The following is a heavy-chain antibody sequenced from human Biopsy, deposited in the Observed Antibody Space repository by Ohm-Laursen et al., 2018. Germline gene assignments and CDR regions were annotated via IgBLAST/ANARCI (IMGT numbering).Heavy chain of an antibody. CDR1: GYTFTDYS. D-gene: IGHD3-10*01. V-gene: IGHV1-2*02. CDR2: VNPNSGAT. Sequence: ASVKVSCKASGYTFTDYSLHWVRQAPGQGLEWMGWVNPNSGATNYAQKFQGRVTMTSDTSISTAYIELRRLISDDTAVYFCARYRMVTIITLVRADTFDIWGQGTLVSVSS. CDR3: ARYRMVTIITLVRADTFDI. J-gene: IGHJ3*02.